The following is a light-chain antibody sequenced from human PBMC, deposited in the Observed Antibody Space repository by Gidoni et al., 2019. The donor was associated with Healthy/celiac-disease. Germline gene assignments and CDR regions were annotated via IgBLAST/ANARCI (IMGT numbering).Light chain of an antibody. J-gene: IGKJ3*01. CDR2: GAS. V-gene: IGKV3-20*01. CDR3: QQYGSSPRT. Sequence: EIVLTQSPGTLSLSPGESATLSCRARQSVSSSYLAWYQQKPGQAPRLLIYGASSRATGIPYRFSGSGSGTDFTLTISRLEPEDFAVYYCQQYGSSPRTFXPXTKVDIK. CDR1: QSVSSSY.